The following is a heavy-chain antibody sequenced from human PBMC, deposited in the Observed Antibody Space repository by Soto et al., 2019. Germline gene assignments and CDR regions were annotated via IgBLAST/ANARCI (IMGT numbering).Heavy chain of an antibody. V-gene: IGHV3-21*01. D-gene: IGHD3-10*01. Sequence: EVQLVESGGGLVKPGGSLRLSCAASGFTFSSYSMNWVRQAPGKGLEWVSSISSSSSYIYYADSVKGRFTISRDNAKNSLDLQMNRLRADDTAVYYCAREEHSGSYYYYYYMDVWGKGTTVTVSS. J-gene: IGHJ6*03. CDR1: GFTFSSYS. CDR3: AREEHSGSYYYYYYMDV. CDR2: ISSSSSYI.